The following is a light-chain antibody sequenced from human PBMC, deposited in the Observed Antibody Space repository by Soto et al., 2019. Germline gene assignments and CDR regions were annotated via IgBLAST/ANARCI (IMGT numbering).Light chain of an antibody. V-gene: IGLV1-40*01. CDR2: GNN. CDR3: QSYDSSLSAPVV. CDR1: SSNIGAGFD. Sequence: QLVLTQPPSVSGAPGQRVTISCTGSSSNIGAGFDVHWYQQFPGTAPKLVIHGNNNRPSGVPDRFSGSKSGTSASLAITGLQAEDEADYYCQSYDSSLSAPVVFGGGTKLTVL. J-gene: IGLJ2*01.